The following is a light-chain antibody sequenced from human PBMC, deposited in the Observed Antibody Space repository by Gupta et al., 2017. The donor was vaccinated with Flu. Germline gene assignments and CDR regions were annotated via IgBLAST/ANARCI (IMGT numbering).Light chain of an antibody. J-gene: IGKJ1*01. CDR2: KAS. CDR1: QSLSNW. CDR3: QQDSIASWT. V-gene: IGKV1-5*03. Sequence: PYTMSASVEDSGTITCRASQSLSNWLAWYQQKPGKAPTLLIYKASCIESGVPSRFSGSGYGTEFTLTITILQPEEFAIYYCQQDSIASWTFGQGTKVEI.